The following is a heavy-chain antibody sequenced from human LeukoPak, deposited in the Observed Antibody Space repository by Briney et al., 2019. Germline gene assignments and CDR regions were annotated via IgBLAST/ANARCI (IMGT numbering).Heavy chain of an antibody. V-gene: IGHV1-18*01. Sequence: GASVKVSCKASGYTFTSYGISWVRQAPGQGLEWMGWISAYNGNTNYAQKLQGRVTMTTDTSTSTAYMELRSLGSDDTAVYYCARADMVRDPYYFDYWGQGTLVTVSS. J-gene: IGHJ4*02. D-gene: IGHD3-10*01. CDR3: ARADMVRDPYYFDY. CDR2: ISAYNGNT. CDR1: GYTFTSYG.